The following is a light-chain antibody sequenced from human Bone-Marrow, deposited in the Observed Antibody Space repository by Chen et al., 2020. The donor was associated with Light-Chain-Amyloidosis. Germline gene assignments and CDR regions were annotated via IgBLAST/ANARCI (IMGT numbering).Light chain of an antibody. V-gene: IGLV3-21*02. CDR2: DDS. CDR3: QVWDRSSDRPV. Sequence: SYVLTQPYSVSVAPGQTATIACGGNNIGSTSVHWYQQTPGQAPLLVVYDDSDRPSGIPERVSGSNSGNTATLTISRVEAGDEADYYCQVWDRSSDRPVFGGGTKLTVL. CDR1: NIGSTS. J-gene: IGLJ3*02.